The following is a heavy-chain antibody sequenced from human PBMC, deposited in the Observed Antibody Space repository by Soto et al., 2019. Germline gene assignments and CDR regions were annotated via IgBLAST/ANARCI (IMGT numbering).Heavy chain of an antibody. CDR2: ISGSGGST. Sequence: PGGSLRLSCGGSGFTFSGYAMSWVRQAPGKGLEWVSAISGSGGSTYYAASVKGRSTISRDTAKDTLYLQMNSLKDEDTAGYYGAQVAVKGSSKYPPEYFDPLGQGTLVTVSS. V-gene: IGHV3-23*01. CDR1: GFTFSGYA. J-gene: IGHJ4*02. D-gene: IGHD2-2*01. CDR3: AQVAVKGSSKYPPEYFDP.